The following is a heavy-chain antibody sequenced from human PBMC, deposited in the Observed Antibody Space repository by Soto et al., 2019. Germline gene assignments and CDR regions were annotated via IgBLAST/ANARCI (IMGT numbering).Heavy chain of an antibody. J-gene: IGHJ4*02. CDR3: ARLTSCDSSGYYCY. CDR2: ISSSSSYI. D-gene: IGHD3-22*01. CDR1: GFTFSSYS. V-gene: IGHV3-21*01. Sequence: EVQLVESGGGLVKPGGSLRLSCAASGFTFSSYSMNWVRQAPGKGLEWVSSISSSSSYIYYADSVKGRFTISRDNAKNSLYLQMNSLRAEDTAVYYCARLTSCDSSGYYCYWGQGTLVTVSS.